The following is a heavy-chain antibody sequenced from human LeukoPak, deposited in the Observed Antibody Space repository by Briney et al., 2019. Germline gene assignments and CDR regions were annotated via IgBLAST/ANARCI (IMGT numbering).Heavy chain of an antibody. CDR3: ASGPLRFYCSSTSCPHGY. CDR2: MNPNSGNT. V-gene: IGHV1-8*01. D-gene: IGHD2-2*01. CDR1: GYTFTSYD. J-gene: IGHJ4*02. Sequence: ASVKVSCKASGYTFTSYDINWVRQATGQGLEWMGWMNPNSGNTGYAQKFQGRVTMTRNTSISTAYMELSSLRSEDTAVYYCASGPLRFYCSSTSCPHGYWGQGTLVTVSS.